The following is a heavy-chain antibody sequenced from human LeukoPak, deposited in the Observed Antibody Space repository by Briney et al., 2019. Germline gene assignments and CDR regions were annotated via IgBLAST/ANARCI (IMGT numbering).Heavy chain of an antibody. CDR1: GYTFTGYY. J-gene: IGHJ6*02. CDR3: ARDVPRYSGSYYYYYGMDV. CDR2: INPNSGGT. Sequence: ASVKVSCKASGYTFTGYYMHWVRQAPGQGLEWMGRINPNSGGTNYAQKFQGRVTITADESTSTAYMELSSLRSEDTAVYYCARDVPRYSGSYYYYYGMDVWGQGTTVTVSS. V-gene: IGHV1-2*06. D-gene: IGHD1-26*01.